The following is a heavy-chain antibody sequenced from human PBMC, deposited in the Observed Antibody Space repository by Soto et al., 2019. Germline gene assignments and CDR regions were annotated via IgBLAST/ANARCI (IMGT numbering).Heavy chain of an antibody. J-gene: IGHJ5*02. CDR2: ISAYNGNT. V-gene: IGHV1-18*01. D-gene: IGHD2-2*01. CDR1: GYTFTSYG. CDR3: ARGGAVVVPGAVDRHNWFDP. Sequence: ASVKVSCKASGYTFTSYGISWVRQAPGQGLEWMGWISAYNGNTNYAQKLQGRVTMTTDTSTSTAYMELRSLRSDDTAVYYCARGGAVVVPGAVDRHNWFDPWGQGTMVTVPQ.